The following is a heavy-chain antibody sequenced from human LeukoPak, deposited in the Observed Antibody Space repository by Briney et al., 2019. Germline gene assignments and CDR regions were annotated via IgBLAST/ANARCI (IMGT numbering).Heavy chain of an antibody. V-gene: IGHV1-8*01. J-gene: IGHJ5*02. CDR2: MNPNSGNT. CDR1: GYTFTSYD. Sequence: ASVKVSCKASGYTFTSYDINWVRQATGQGLEWMGWMNPNSGNTGYAQKLQGRVTMTTDTSTSTAYMELRSLRSDDTAVYYCARFVVVPASDWYDPWGQGTLVTVSS. D-gene: IGHD2-2*01. CDR3: ARFVVVPASDWYDP.